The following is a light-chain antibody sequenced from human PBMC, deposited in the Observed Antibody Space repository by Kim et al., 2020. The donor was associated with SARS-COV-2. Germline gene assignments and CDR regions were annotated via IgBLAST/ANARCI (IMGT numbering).Light chain of an antibody. CDR1: QVIRSD. V-gene: IGKV1-17*01. CDR3: LQHNSYSLT. J-gene: IGKJ4*01. Sequence: DIQMTQSPSSLSASVGDRVTITCRASQVIRSDLVWYQQKPGKAPKRLIYAASTLRSGVPSRFSGSESGTEFTLTISSLQPEDFATYYSLQHNSYSLTYGGGTKVDSK. CDR2: AAS.